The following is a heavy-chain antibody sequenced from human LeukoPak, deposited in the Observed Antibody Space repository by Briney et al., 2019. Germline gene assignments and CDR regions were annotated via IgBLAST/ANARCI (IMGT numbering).Heavy chain of an antibody. D-gene: IGHD2-15*01. CDR3: ASEGVVVAATPTHHFDY. V-gene: IGHV4-39*07. Sequence: PSETLSLTCTVSGGSISSSSYYWGWIRQPPGKGLEWIGSIYYSGSTYYNPSLKSRVTISVDTSKKQFSLKLSSVTAADTAVYYCASEGVVVAATPTHHFDYWGQGTLVTVSS. J-gene: IGHJ4*02. CDR2: IYYSGST. CDR1: GGSISSSSYY.